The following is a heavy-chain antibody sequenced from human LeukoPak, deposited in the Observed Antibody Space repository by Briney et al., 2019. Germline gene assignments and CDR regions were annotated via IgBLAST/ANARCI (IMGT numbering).Heavy chain of an antibody. CDR3: ARDIGASAWDRLGYY. V-gene: IGHV1-18*04. CDR1: GYSFTSYG. D-gene: IGHD6-19*01. CDR2: VSGYNGDT. J-gene: IGHJ4*02. Sequence: ATVKVSCKASGYSFTSYGISWVRQAPGQGLEWMGWVSGYNGDTDYAQNLQGRVTMTTDTSTSTAYLELRSLISDDTAVYFCARDIGASAWDRLGYYWGQGTLVTVSS.